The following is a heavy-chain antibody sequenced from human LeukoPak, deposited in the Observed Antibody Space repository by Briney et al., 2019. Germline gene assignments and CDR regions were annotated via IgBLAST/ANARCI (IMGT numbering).Heavy chain of an antibody. CDR3: ARDYGSGSSIYYYYYMDV. D-gene: IGHD3-10*01. CDR1: GYTFTGYY. V-gene: IGHV1-46*01. CDR2: INPSGGST. Sequence: ASVKVSCKASGYTFTGYYMHWVRQAPGQGLEWMGIINPSGGSTSYAQKFQGRVTMTRNTSISTAYMELSSLRSEDTAVYYCARDYGSGSSIYYYYYMDVWGKGTTVTISS. J-gene: IGHJ6*03.